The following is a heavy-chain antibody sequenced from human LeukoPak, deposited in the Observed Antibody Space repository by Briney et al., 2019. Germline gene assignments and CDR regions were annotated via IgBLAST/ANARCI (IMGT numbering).Heavy chain of an antibody. CDR2: ISNDAKYI. V-gene: IGHV3-21*01. D-gene: IGHD3-3*01. CDR3: ARRPTIFGVVIQRFFDY. CDR1: GFTFSRYS. Sequence: GGSLRLSCAASGFTFSRYSMNWVRQAPGKGLEWVSSISNDAKYIYYADSLKGRLTVSRDNAKNSLYLQMNSLRAEDTAVYYCARRPTIFGVVIQRFFDYWGQGTLVTVSS. J-gene: IGHJ4*02.